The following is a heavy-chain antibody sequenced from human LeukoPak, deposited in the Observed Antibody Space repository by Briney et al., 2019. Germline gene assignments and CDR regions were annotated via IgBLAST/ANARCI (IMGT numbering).Heavy chain of an antibody. Sequence: SETLSLTCTVSGGSISSSSYYWGWIRQPPGKGLEWIGSIYYSGSTYYNPSLKSRVTISVDTSKNQFSLKLSSVTAADTAVYYCARGEGAARPDDYYYYMDVWGKGTTVTVSS. J-gene: IGHJ6*03. V-gene: IGHV4-39*07. CDR3: ARGEGAARPDDYYYYMDV. CDR1: GGSISSSSYY. CDR2: IYYSGST. D-gene: IGHD6-6*01.